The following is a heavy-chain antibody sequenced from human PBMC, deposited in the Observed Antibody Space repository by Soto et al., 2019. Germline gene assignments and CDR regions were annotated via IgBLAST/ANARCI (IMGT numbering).Heavy chain of an antibody. J-gene: IGHJ3*02. D-gene: IGHD5-12*01. V-gene: IGHV4-59*01. CDR2: IYYSGST. CDR1: GGSISSYY. Sequence: PSETLSLTCTVSGGSISSYYWSWIRQPPGKGLEWIGYIYYSGSTNYNPSLKSRVTISVDTSKNQFSLKLSSVTAADTAVYYCARESIVATGAFDIWGQGTMVTVSS. CDR3: ARESIVATGAFDI.